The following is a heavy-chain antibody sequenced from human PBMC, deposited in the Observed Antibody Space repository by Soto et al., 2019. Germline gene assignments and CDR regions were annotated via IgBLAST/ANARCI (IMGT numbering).Heavy chain of an antibody. J-gene: IGHJ4*02. V-gene: IGHV4-31*03. CDR2: VSYTGNT. CDR3: ARGTLV. CDR1: GGSIGSGGYW. D-gene: IGHD2-2*01. Sequence: QVQLQESGPGLMQPSQTLSLTCTVSGGSIGSGGYWWSWIRQQPGRGLEWIGLVSYTGNTQYNPSVKSRVNISVDTSTKPFSLKLSSVTAGDTAVYCCARGTLVWGQGTLVTVSS.